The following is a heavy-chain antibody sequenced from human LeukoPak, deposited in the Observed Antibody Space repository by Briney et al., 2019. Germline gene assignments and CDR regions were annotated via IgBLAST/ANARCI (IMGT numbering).Heavy chain of an antibody. CDR1: GGSISSCY. D-gene: IGHD6-19*01. CDR2: IYNSGNT. V-gene: IGHV4-59*01. J-gene: IGHJ4*02. CDR3: AREVAGTLNFDY. Sequence: SETLSLTCTVSGGSISSCYWTWIRQPPGKGLEWIGYIYNSGNTNYNPSLRSRVTISVGTSKNQFSLKLTSVTSADTAIYYCAREVAGTLNFDYWGQGTLVTVSS.